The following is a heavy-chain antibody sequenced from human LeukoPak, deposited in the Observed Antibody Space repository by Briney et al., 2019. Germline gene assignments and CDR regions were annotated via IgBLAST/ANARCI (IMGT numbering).Heavy chain of an antibody. Sequence: SETLSLTCSVSGGSITSTSYYWGWIRQPPGKGLEWIGSIYHTGHTYNNPSLESRVTMSVDTSKNQFSLKLSSVTAADTAVYYCARGRRHYDILTGYYTSPEVYDYWGQGTLVTVSS. D-gene: IGHD3-9*01. J-gene: IGHJ4*02. V-gene: IGHV4-39*07. CDR1: GGSITSTSYY. CDR2: IYHTGHT. CDR3: ARGRRHYDILTGYYTSPEVYDY.